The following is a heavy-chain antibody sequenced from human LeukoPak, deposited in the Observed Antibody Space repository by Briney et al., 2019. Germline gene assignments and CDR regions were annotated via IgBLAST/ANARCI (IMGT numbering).Heavy chain of an antibody. V-gene: IGHV3-20*04. D-gene: IGHD1-14*01. CDR2: INWNGGST. CDR3: ARCLPPDPDRLLPDY. J-gene: IGHJ4*02. Sequence: GGSLRLSCAASGFTFSDYYMSWIRQAPGKGLEWVSGINWNGGSTGYADSVKGRFTISRDNAKNSLYLQMNSLRAEDTALYYCARCLPPDPDRLLPDYWGQGTLVTVSS. CDR1: GFTFSDYY.